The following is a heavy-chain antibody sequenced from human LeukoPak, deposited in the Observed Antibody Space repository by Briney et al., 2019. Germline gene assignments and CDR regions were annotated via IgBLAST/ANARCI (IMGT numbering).Heavy chain of an antibody. D-gene: IGHD5-12*01. V-gene: IGHV3-23*01. J-gene: IGHJ4*02. CDR2: ISGSGSST. CDR3: AKGDRVATRHYFDY. Sequence: PGGSLRLSCAASGFTFSSYAMSWVRQAPGKGLEWVSGISGSGSSTYYADSVKGRFTISRDNSKNTLSLQMYSLRAEDTAVYYCAKGDRVATRHYFDYWGQGTLVTVSS. CDR1: GFTFSSYA.